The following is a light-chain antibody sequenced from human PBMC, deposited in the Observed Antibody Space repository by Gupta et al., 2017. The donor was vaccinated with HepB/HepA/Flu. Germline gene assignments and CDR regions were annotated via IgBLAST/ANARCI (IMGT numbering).Light chain of an antibody. CDR2: GKN. CDR1: SLTSYY. J-gene: IGLJ2*01. V-gene: IGLV3-19*01. Sequence: SSELTQDPAVSVALGQNVRITCQGDSLTSYYASWYQQKPGQAPALVIYGKNKRPSGIPDRFSGSTSGNTASLTITGAQAEDEADYYCNSRDNNGDHREFGGGTKLTVL. CDR3: NSRDNNGDHRE.